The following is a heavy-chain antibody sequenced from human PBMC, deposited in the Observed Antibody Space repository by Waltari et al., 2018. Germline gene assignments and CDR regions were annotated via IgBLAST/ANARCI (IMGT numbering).Heavy chain of an antibody. J-gene: IGHJ4*02. CDR1: GFTCSRFW. D-gene: IGHD1-26*01. Sequence: EVQLVESGGGLVQPGGSLSRPCAASGFTCSRFWMHWVRQAPGKGLVWVSRINSDGSSTSYADSVKGRFTISRDNAKNTLYLQMNSLRAEDTAVYYCASARYSGTYYNDYWGQGMLVTVSP. CDR2: INSDGSST. V-gene: IGHV3-74*01. CDR3: ASARYSGTYYNDY.